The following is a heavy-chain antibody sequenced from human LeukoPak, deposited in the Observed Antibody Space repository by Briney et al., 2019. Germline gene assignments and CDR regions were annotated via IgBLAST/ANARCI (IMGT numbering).Heavy chain of an antibody. D-gene: IGHD4-17*01. CDR2: IHYSGST. Sequence: PSETLSLTCSVSGGSISSGTYYWGWIRQSPGKGLEWIASIHYSGSTDYNPSLKSRVTISVDTSKNQFSLKLSSVTAADTAVYYCASRTVTTGYYYYGMDVWGQGTTVTVSS. CDR1: GGSISSGTYY. V-gene: IGHV4-39*07. CDR3: ASRTVTTGYYYYGMDV. J-gene: IGHJ6*02.